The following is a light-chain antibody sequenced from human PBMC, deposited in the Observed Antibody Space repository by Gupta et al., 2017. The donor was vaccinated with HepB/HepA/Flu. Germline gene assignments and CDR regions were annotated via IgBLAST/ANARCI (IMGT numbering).Light chain of an antibody. CDR2: SNN. CDR1: ASNIGTNH. CDR3: EAWDDRVSGPV. J-gene: IGLJ2*01. V-gene: IGLV1-47*02. Sequence: QSVLTQPPLASGTPGQVVTIPCSGSASNIGTNHVHWYQQLPGTAPKLLIYSNNERPSGVPDRFSVSKSGNSASLAISGLRAEDEADYYCEAWDDRVSGPVFGGGTKLTVL.